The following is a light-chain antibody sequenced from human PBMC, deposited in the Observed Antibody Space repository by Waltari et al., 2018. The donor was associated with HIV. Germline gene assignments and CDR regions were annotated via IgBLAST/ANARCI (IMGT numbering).Light chain of an antibody. CDR3: QAYDSSLNVI. V-gene: IGLV1-40*01. CDR2: DIN. Sequence: QSVLTQPPSVSGAPGQRVTISCTGSNSNIGAGYGVHWYQHLPGAAPTLLIYDINMRPAGVPDRFAGSKAGTSASLAITGLQVEDEGDYFCQAYDSSLNVIFGGGTKLTVL. CDR1: NSNIGAGYG. J-gene: IGLJ2*01.